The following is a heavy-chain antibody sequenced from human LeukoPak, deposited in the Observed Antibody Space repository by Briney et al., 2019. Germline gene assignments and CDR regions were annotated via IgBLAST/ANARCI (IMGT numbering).Heavy chain of an antibody. CDR2: ISGSGGST. CDR3: ASGMGFYYYYMDV. Sequence: GGSLRLSCAASGFTFSSYAMSWVRQAPGKGLEWVSAISGSGGSTYYADSVKGRFTISRDNSKNTLYLQMNSLRAEDTAVYYCASGMGFYYYYMDVWGKGTTVTVSS. J-gene: IGHJ6*03. CDR1: GFTFSSYA. D-gene: IGHD1-1*01. V-gene: IGHV3-23*01.